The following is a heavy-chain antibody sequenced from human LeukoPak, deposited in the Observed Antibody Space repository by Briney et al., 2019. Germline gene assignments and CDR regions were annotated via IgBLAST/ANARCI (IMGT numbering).Heavy chain of an antibody. CDR1: GGSISSYF. Sequence: PSETLSLTRTVSGGSISSYFWGWIRQPPGKGLEWIGSVYYSGSTYYNPSLKSRVTVSVDTSKDQFSLKLTSVTAADTAVYYCARQGGATSSYWYFDLWGRGTLVTVSS. J-gene: IGHJ2*01. D-gene: IGHD1-26*01. V-gene: IGHV4-39*01. CDR3: ARQGGATSSYWYFDL. CDR2: VYYSGST.